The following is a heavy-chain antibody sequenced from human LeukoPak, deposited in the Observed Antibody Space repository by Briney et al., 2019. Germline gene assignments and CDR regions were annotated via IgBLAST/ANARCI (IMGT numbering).Heavy chain of an antibody. V-gene: IGHV1-46*03. Sequence: ASVKVSCKASGYTFTSYYMHWVRQAPGQGLEWMGIINPSGGSTSYAQKFQGRVTMTRDTSTSTVYMELSSLRSEDTAVYYCARAGGQILYSNHPFDYWGQGTLVTVSS. D-gene: IGHD4-11*01. CDR1: GYTFTSYY. CDR2: INPSGGST. J-gene: IGHJ4*02. CDR3: ARAGGQILYSNHPFDY.